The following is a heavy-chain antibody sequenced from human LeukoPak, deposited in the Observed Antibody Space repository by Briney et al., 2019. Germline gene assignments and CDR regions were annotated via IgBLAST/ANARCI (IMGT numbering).Heavy chain of an antibody. J-gene: IGHJ4*02. V-gene: IGHV3-23*01. D-gene: IGHD3-22*01. Sequence: TGGSLRLSCAASGFTFSSYAMSWVRQAPGKGLEWVSAISGSGGSTYYADSVKGRFTISRDNSKNTLYLQMNSLRAEDTAVYYCAKDRSHYYDSSGGFDYWGQGTLVTVSS. CDR2: ISGSGGST. CDR1: GFTFSSYA. CDR3: AKDRSHYYDSSGGFDY.